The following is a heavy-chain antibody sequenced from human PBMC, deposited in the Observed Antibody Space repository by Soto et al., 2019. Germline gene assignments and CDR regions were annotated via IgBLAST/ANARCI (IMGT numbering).Heavy chain of an antibody. CDR1: GGSIIGFC. CDR2: INHSGST. CDR3: ARVNKLAGTYSSGWYGSGMDV. D-gene: IGHD6-19*01. V-gene: IGHV4-34*01. Sequence: PSVILRHTCAVDGGSIIGFCWRCIRQPTGKGVEWIGEINHSGSTNYNPSLKSRVTISVDTPKNQFSLKLSSVTAADTAVYYCARVNKLAGTYSSGWYGSGMDVWGQGTTVTVSS. J-gene: IGHJ6*02.